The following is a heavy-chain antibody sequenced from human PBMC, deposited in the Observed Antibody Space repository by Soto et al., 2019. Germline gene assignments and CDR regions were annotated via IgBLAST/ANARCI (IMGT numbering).Heavy chain of an antibody. D-gene: IGHD1-7*01. Sequence: RGESLKISCKGSGYSFTSYWSGGVRQMPGKGLEWMGIIYPGDSDTRYSPSFQGQVTISADKSISTAYLQWSSLKAPDTAMYYCARTGNWDYPERYYYYGMDVWGQGTPVTVS. CDR1: GYSFTSYW. CDR2: IYPGDSDT. V-gene: IGHV5-51*01. J-gene: IGHJ6*02. CDR3: ARTGNWDYPERYYYYGMDV.